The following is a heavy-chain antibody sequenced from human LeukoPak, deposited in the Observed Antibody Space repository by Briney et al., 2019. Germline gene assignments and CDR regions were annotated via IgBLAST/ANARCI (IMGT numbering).Heavy chain of an antibody. V-gene: IGHV3-23*01. CDR1: GFTFSSYG. Sequence: GGSLRLSCAASGFTFSSYGMSWVRQAPGKGLEWVSAISGSGGSTYYADSVKGRFTISRDNAKNSLYLQMNSLRAEDTALYYCARAPGVRYYYYMDVWGKGTTVTVSS. CDR3: ARAPGVRYYYYMDV. J-gene: IGHJ6*03. D-gene: IGHD2-8*01. CDR2: ISGSGGST.